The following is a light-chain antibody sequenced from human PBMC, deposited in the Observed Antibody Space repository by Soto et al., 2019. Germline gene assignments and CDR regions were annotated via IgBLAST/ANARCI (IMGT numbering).Light chain of an antibody. CDR2: GAS. Sequence: EIVLTQSPAALSVSPGGRATLSCRASQDVMYDLAWYQQKPGQAPRLLVYGASTRATDAPPRFRGSGSGREFSLTISGLQSEDFATYYCQQYRSWPRTFGQGSRVEIK. CDR3: QQYRSWPRT. V-gene: IGKV3-15*01. CDR1: QDVMYD. J-gene: IGKJ1*01.